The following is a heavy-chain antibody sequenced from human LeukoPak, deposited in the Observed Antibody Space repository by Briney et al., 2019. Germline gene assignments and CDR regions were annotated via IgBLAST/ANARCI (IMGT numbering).Heavy chain of an antibody. CDR1: GYSISSGYY. CDR2: IYHSGST. V-gene: IGHV4-38-2*02. Sequence: SETLSLTCTVSGYSISSGYYWGWIRQPPGKGLEWIGSIYHSGSTYYNPSLKSRVTISVDTSKNQFSLELSSVTAADTAVYYCARGESIPYYMDVWGKGTTVTVSS. D-gene: IGHD2-21*01. J-gene: IGHJ6*03. CDR3: ARGESIPYYMDV.